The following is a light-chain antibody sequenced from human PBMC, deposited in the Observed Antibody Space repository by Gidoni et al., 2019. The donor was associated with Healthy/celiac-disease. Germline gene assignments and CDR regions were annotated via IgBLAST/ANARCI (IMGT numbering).Light chain of an antibody. CDR2: GAS. CDR1: QSVSSSY. V-gene: IGKV3-20*01. J-gene: IGKJ4*01. CDR3: QQYGSSPLT. Sequence: LVLPPSHRTLSLSPGERATPACRASQSVSSSYLAWYQQKPGQAPRLLIYGASSMATGIPDRFSGSGSGTDFTLTISRLEPEDFAVYYCQQYGSSPLTFGGGTKVEIK.